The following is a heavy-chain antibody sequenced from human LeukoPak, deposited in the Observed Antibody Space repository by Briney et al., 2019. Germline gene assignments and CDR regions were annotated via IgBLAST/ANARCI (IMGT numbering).Heavy chain of an antibody. CDR1: GGSISSGGYS. V-gene: IGHV4-30-2*01. D-gene: IGHD6-13*01. Sequence: SETLSLTCAVSGGSISSGGYSWSWIRQPPGKGLEWIGYIYHSGSTYYNPSLKSRVTISVDRSKNQFSLKLSSVAAADTAVYYCAIAKRAAGNDAFDIWGQGTMVTVSS. CDR2: IYHSGST. J-gene: IGHJ3*02. CDR3: AIAKRAAGNDAFDI.